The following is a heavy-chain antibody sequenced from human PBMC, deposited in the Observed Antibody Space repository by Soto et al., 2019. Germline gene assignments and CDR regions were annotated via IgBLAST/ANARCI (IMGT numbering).Heavy chain of an antibody. CDR1: GFSFDDND. Sequence: EVELVESGGGLAQTGGSLRLSCAGSGFSFDDNDMYWVRRAPGKGLEWVSGISWNSVTIGYAESVKGRFTISRDNAKNSLYLEMSPLRPEDTAIYYCVKSPWSRRGDLDLWGRGTLVTVSS. CDR3: VKSPWSRRGDLDL. CDR2: ISWNSVTI. J-gene: IGHJ2*01. V-gene: IGHV3-9*01. D-gene: IGHD2-8*01.